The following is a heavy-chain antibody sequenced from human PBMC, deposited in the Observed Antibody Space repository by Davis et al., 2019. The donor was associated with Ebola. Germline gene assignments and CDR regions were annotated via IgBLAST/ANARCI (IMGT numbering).Heavy chain of an antibody. J-gene: IGHJ4*02. CDR1: GFTFTSYA. CDR2: ISGSGGST. Sequence: GGSLRLSCVASGFTFTSYAMSWVRQAPGKGLEWVSTISGSGGSTFYADSVKGRFTISRDNSNNMFYLQLNRLRAEDTAVYFCAKATWTAAKQNLDDWGQGTLVTVSS. V-gene: IGHV3-23*01. D-gene: IGHD3/OR15-3a*01. CDR3: AKATWTAAKQNLDD.